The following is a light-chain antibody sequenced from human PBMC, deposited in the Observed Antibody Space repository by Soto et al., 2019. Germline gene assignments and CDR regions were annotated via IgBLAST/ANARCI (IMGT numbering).Light chain of an antibody. Sequence: AIRMTQSPSSFSASTGDRVTITCRASQGISSYLAWYQQKPGKAPKLLIYAASTLQSGVPSRFSGSVSGTDFTLTISCLQSEDFATYYCQQYYSSTWTLGQGTKVEIK. J-gene: IGKJ1*01. CDR3: QQYYSSTWT. V-gene: IGKV1-8*01. CDR2: AAS. CDR1: QGISSY.